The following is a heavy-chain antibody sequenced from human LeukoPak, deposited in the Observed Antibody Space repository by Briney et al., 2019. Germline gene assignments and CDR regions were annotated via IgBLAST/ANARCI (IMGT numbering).Heavy chain of an antibody. J-gene: IGHJ4*02. CDR3: ARDRHLLYYYDSSGAFDY. CDR1: GFTFSSYS. V-gene: IGHV3-21*01. CDR2: ISSSSSYI. Sequence: GGSLRLSCAASGFTFSSYSMNWVRQASGKGLEWVSSISSSSSYIYYADSVKGRFTISRDNAKNSLYLQMNSLRAEDTAVYYCARDRHLLYYYDSSGAFDYWGQGTLVTVSS. D-gene: IGHD3-22*01.